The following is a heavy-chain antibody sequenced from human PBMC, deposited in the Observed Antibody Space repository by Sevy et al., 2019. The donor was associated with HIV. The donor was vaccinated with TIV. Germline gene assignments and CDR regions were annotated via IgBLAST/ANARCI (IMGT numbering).Heavy chain of an antibody. V-gene: IGHV2-5*01. D-gene: IGHD3-9*01. CDR3: AHLYYDILTGYYNLDY. CDR1: GFSLSTSGVG. J-gene: IGHJ4*02. CDR2: IYWNDDK. Sequence: SGPTLVNPTQTLTLTCTFSGFSLSTSGVGVGWIRQPPGKALEWLALIYWNDDKRYSPSLKSRLTITKDTSKNQVVLTITNMDPVDTATYYCAHLYYDILTGYYNLDYWGQGTLVTVSS.